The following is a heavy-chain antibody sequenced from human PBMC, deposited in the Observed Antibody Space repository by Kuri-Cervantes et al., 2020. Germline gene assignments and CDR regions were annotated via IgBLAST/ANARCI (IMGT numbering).Heavy chain of an antibody. J-gene: IGHJ4*02. CDR1: GGSISSGGYS. D-gene: IGHD6-13*01. CDR2: IYHSGST. V-gene: IGHV4-30-2*01. CDR3: ARVRSSSWYRFYYFDY. Sequence: SETLSLTCAVSGGSISSGGYSWSWIRQPLGKGLEWIGYIYHSGSTYYNPSLKSRVTISVDRSKNQFSLKLSSVTAADTAVYYCARVRSSSWYRFYYFDYWGQGTLVTVSS.